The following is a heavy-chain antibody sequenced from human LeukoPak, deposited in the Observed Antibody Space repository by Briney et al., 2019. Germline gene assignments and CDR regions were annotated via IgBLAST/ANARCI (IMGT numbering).Heavy chain of an antibody. CDR2: IYTSGST. CDR3: ARDTTGTGFYYYYMDV. Sequence: KPSETLSLTRTVSGGSISSSSYYWSWIRQPAGKGLEWIGRIYTSGSTNYNPSLKSRVTMSVDTSKNQFSLKLSSVTAADTAVYYCARDTTGTGFYYYYMDVWGKGTTVTVSS. D-gene: IGHD1-1*01. J-gene: IGHJ6*03. CDR1: GGSISSSSYY. V-gene: IGHV4-61*02.